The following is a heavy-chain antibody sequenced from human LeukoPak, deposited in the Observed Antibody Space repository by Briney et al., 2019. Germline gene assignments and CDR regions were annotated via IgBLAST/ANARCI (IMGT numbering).Heavy chain of an antibody. CDR2: IYYSGST. V-gene: IGHV4-59*08. Sequence: PSETLSLTCTVSGGSISSYYWSWIRQPPGKGLEWIGYIYYSGSTNYNPTLKSRVTISVDTSKNQFSLKLSSVTAADTAVYYCARHRVYDSSGPPPDFDYWGQGTLVTVSS. CDR3: ARHRVYDSSGPPPDFDY. D-gene: IGHD3-22*01. CDR1: GGSISSYY. J-gene: IGHJ4*02.